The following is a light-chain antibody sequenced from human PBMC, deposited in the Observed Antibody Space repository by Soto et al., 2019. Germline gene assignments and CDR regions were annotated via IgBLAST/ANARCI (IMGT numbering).Light chain of an antibody. Sequence: AIRMTQSPSSLSASTGDRVTITCRASQGISSYLAWYQQKPGKAPKLLIYAASTLQSGVPSRFSGSGSGTDFTLTISGLQSEDFATYYCQQYYSYHMYTFGQGTKLEIK. J-gene: IGKJ2*01. V-gene: IGKV1-8*01. CDR1: QGISSY. CDR3: QQYYSYHMYT. CDR2: AAS.